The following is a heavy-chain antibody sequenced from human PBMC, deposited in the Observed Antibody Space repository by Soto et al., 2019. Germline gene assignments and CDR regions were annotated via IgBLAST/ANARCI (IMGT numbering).Heavy chain of an antibody. J-gene: IGHJ4*02. Sequence: GGSLRLSCAASGFTFSDYYMSWIRQAPGKGLEWVSYISSSGSTIYYADSVKGRFTISRDNAKNSLYLQMNSLRAEDTAVYYCARAEESQAAALDYWGQGTLVTVSS. D-gene: IGHD6-13*01. CDR1: GFTFSDYY. CDR2: ISSSGSTI. V-gene: IGHV3-11*01. CDR3: ARAEESQAAALDY.